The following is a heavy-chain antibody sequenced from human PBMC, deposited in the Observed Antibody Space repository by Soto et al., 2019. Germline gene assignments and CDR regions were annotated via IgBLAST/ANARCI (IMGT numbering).Heavy chain of an antibody. Sequence: GGSLRLSCAASGFTFSTYSMNWVRQAPGKGLEWVSYISSSSSTIFYTDSVKGRFTVSRGSSKNTVSLEMTSLRAEDTAVYYCARGGRRWLVTSDFNDWGQGALVTVSS. D-gene: IGHD6-19*01. CDR3: ARGGRRWLVTSDFND. CDR2: ISSSSSTI. V-gene: IGHV3-48*01. CDR1: GFTFSTYS. J-gene: IGHJ4*02.